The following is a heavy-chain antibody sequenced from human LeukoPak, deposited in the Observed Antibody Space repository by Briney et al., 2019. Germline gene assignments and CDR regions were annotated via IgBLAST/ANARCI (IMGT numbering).Heavy chain of an antibody. J-gene: IGHJ5*02. CDR3: ARVSGYGPDWFDP. CDR2: IKQDGSEK. Sequence: GGPLRLSCAASGFTFRSYWMSGVRRAPGKGVEWVANIKQDGSEKFYVDSVKGRFTISRDNAQKSVFLQMNSLRAEDTALYHCARVSGYGPDWFDPWGQGTLVTVSS. CDR1: GFTFRSYW. D-gene: IGHD2-15*01. V-gene: IGHV3-7*03.